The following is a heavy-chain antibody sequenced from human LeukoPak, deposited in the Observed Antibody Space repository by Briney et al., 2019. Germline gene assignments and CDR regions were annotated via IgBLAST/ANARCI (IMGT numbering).Heavy chain of an antibody. Sequence: SETLSLTCTVSGASISSYFWTWIRQSPGKGLEWIGYISNIGSTNYNPSLKSRVTISGDTSKNQFSLKLSSVTAADTAVYYCARDRGAPDYYYYYYMDVWGKGTTVTVSS. V-gene: IGHV4-59*01. J-gene: IGHJ6*03. CDR2: ISNIGST. D-gene: IGHD3-10*01. CDR1: GASISSYF. CDR3: ARDRGAPDYYYYYYMDV.